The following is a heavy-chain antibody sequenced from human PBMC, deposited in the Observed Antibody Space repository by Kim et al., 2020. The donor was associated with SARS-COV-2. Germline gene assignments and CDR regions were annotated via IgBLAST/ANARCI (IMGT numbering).Heavy chain of an antibody. CDR1: GGSISSSSYY. CDR3: ARHGGGSIVLGVYAASVDY. D-gene: IGHD2-8*02. Sequence: SETLSLTCTVSGGSISSSSYYWGWIRQPPGKGLEWIGSIYYSGSTYYNPSLKSRVTISVDTSKNQFSLKLSSVTAADTAVYYCARHGGGSIVLGVYAASVDYWGQGTLVTVSS. J-gene: IGHJ4*02. V-gene: IGHV4-39*01. CDR2: IYYSGST.